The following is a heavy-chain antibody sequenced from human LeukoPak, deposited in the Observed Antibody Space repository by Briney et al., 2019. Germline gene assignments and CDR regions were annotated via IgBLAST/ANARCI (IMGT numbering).Heavy chain of an antibody. CDR2: INPNSGGI. D-gene: IGHD3-16*01. CDR1: GYTFTGYY. Sequence: ASVKVSCKASGYTFTGYYIHWVRQAPGQGLEWMGWINPNSGGINYAQKFQGRVTMTRDTSISTAYMELSRLRFDDTAVYYCARDGGVLTAQNRDYWGQGTLVTVSS. V-gene: IGHV1-2*02. J-gene: IGHJ4*02. CDR3: ARDGGVLTAQNRDY.